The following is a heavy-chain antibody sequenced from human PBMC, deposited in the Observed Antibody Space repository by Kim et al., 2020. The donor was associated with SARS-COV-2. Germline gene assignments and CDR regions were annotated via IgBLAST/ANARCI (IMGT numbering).Heavy chain of an antibody. CDR3: ASDRSMYYYDRSGLDY. V-gene: IGHV3-33*01. Sequence: GGSLRLSCAASGFTFSSYAMHWVRQAPGKGLEWVAVIWYDGSNKYYADSVKGRFTISRDNSNNTLYLQMKSLRAEDTAVYYCASDRSMYYYDRSGLDYWGRGTLVTVSS. CDR1: GFTFSSYA. CDR2: IWYDGSNK. D-gene: IGHD3-22*01. J-gene: IGHJ4*02.